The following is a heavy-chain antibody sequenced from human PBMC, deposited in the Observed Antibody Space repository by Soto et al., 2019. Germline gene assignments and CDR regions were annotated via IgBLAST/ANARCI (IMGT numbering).Heavy chain of an antibody. CDR3: ARGHRPGTAVSGLPPYYYYYSGMDV. CDR1: GGTFSSYT. J-gene: IGHJ6*02. Sequence: QVQLVQSGADVKKPGSSVKVSCTASGGTFSSYTINWVRQAPGQGLEWMGGIIPIFGTANYVQQFQGRVTITGDKSTGTAYMELSSLRYEDTAVYYCARGHRPGTAVSGLPPYYYYYSGMDVWGQGTTVTVSS. D-gene: IGHD6-19*01. CDR2: IIPIFGTA. V-gene: IGHV1-69*06.